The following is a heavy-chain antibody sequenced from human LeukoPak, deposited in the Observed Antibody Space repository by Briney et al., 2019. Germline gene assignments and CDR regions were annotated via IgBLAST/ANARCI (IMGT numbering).Heavy chain of an antibody. V-gene: IGHV1-69*05. J-gene: IGHJ4*02. D-gene: IGHD3-16*01. CDR2: IIPIFGTA. CDR1: GGTFSGYA. CDR3: ARESFGVHNPGFDY. Sequence: SVKASCKASGGTFSGYAISWVRQAPGQGLEWMGGIIPIFGTANYAQKLQGRVTITTDESTSTAYMELSSLRSEDTAVYYCARESFGVHNPGFDYWGQGTLVTVSS.